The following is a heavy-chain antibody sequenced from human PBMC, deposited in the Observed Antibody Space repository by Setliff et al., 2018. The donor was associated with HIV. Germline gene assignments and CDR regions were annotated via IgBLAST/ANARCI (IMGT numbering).Heavy chain of an antibody. CDR1: GFTFSIYS. D-gene: IGHD5-12*01. CDR2: ISSSSSYI. J-gene: IGHJ6*02. CDR3: ARDIGEGYNFGWFDYYYYYGMDV. Sequence: LRLSCAASGFTFSIYSMNWVRQAPGKGLEWVSYISSSSSYIYYADSVKGRFTISRDNAKNSLYLQMNSLRAEDTAVYYCARDIGEGYNFGWFDYYYYYGMDVWGQGTTVTVSS. V-gene: IGHV3-21*05.